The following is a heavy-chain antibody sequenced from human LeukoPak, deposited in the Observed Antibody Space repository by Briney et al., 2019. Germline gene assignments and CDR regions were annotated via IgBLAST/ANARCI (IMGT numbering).Heavy chain of an antibody. CDR2: IYSGGST. J-gene: IGHJ4*02. V-gene: IGHV3-53*01. D-gene: IGHD6-13*01. CDR3: AREGRIAAAGTNIDY. CDR1: GFTVSSNY. Sequence: GGSLRLSCAASGFTVSSNYMSWVRQAPRKGLEWVSVIYSGGSTYYADSVKGRFTISRDNSKNTLYLQMNSLRAEDTAVYYCAREGRIAAAGTNIDYWGQGTLVTVSS.